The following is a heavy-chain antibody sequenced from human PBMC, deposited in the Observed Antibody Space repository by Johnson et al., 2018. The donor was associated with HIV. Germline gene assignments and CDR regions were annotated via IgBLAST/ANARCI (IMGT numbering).Heavy chain of an antibody. CDR2: IKSKNDGGTT. V-gene: IGHV3-15*01. J-gene: IGHJ3*02. D-gene: IGHD6-19*01. CDR1: GSTFRNAW. Sequence: EVQLVESGGGVVQPGRSLRLSCAASGSTFRNAWMSWVRQAPGKGLEWVGRIKSKNDGGTTDYAAPVKGRFTISRDDSKNTLYLQMTSLKTEDTAVYYCNTHKEYQQFWGSSGWYESGAFDIWGQGTMVTVSS. CDR3: NTHKEYQQFWGSSGWYESGAFDI.